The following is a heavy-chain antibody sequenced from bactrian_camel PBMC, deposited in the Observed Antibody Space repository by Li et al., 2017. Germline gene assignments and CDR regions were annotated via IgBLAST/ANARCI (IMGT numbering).Heavy chain of an antibody. CDR1: EYTRSSNC. Sequence: HVQLVESGGGSVQAGGSLRLSCVTSEYTRSSNCMGWFRQAPGKEREGVATISLGGGVTYYSDSVKDRFTISQDNANTLYLQMNSLKSEDTAMYYCAASAVFPNPDLDRRWYNEWGQGTQVTVS. J-gene: IGHJ4*01. V-gene: IGHV3S1*01. D-gene: IGHD3*01. CDR2: ISLGGGVT. CDR3: AASAVFPNPDLDRRWYNE.